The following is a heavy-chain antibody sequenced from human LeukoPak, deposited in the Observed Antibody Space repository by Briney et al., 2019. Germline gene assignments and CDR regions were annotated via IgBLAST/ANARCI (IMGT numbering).Heavy chain of an antibody. Sequence: ASVKVSCKASGYTFTGYHMHWVRQAPGQGLEWMGWINPNSGGTIYAQKFQGRVTITRDTSIGTAYMELSGLTSDDTAIYYCATDYGDYGSAYWGQGTVVTVSS. CDR2: INPNSGGT. CDR3: ATDYGDYGSAY. D-gene: IGHD4-17*01. V-gene: IGHV1-2*02. CDR1: GYTFTGYH. J-gene: IGHJ4*02.